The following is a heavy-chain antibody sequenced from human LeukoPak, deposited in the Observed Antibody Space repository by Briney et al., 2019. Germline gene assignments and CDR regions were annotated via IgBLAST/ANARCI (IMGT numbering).Heavy chain of an antibody. D-gene: IGHD3-9*01. V-gene: IGHV4-39*01. CDR1: GGSISSNSYY. Sequence: SETLSLTCTVSGGSISSNSYYWGWIRQPPGKGLEWIGSIYYSGSTYYNPSLKSRVTISVDTSKNQFSLKLSSVTAADTAVYYCARRSYDILTGYYPNWFDPWGQGTLVTVSS. CDR2: IYYSGST. J-gene: IGHJ5*02. CDR3: ARRSYDILTGYYPNWFDP.